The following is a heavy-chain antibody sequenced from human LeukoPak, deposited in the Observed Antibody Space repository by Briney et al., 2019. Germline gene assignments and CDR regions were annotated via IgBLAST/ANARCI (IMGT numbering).Heavy chain of an antibody. D-gene: IGHD3-3*01. V-gene: IGHV3-43*02. J-gene: IGHJ6*03. CDR3: AKDNYDFWSPRYYYYYMDV. CDR2: ISGDGGST. CDR1: GFTFDDYA. Sequence: GGSLRLSCAASGFTFDDYAMHWFRQAPAKGLEWVSLISGDGGSTYYADSVKGRFTISRDNSKNSLYLQMNSLRTEDTALYYCAKDNYDFWSPRYYYYYMDVWGKGTTVTVSS.